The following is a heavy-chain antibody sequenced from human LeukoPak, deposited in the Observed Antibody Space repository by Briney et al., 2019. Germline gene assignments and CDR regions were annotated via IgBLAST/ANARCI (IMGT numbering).Heavy chain of an antibody. CDR1: GFTFSSYW. J-gene: IGHJ4*02. V-gene: IGHV3-7*01. CDR3: ARAGTAMDPFDY. D-gene: IGHD5-18*01. Sequence: GGSLRLSCAASGFTFSSYWMNWVRQAPGKGLEWVANIRQDGSEKYYVDSVKGRFTISRDNPKNLLSLQMNSLRAEDTAVYYCARAGTAMDPFDYWGQGTLVTVSS. CDR2: IRQDGSEK.